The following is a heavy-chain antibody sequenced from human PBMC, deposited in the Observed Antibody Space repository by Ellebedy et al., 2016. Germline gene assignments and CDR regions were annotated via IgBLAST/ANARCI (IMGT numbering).Heavy chain of an antibody. J-gene: IGHJ4*02. Sequence: GESLKISXAASGFTFSSYAMSWVRQAPGKGLEWVSAISGSGGSTYYADSVKGRFTISRDNAKNTLYLQMNSLRAEDTAVYYCAKRISGIAAAGDISDYWGQGTLVTVSS. V-gene: IGHV3-23*01. CDR1: GFTFSSYA. CDR2: ISGSGGST. CDR3: AKRISGIAAAGDISDY. D-gene: IGHD6-13*01.